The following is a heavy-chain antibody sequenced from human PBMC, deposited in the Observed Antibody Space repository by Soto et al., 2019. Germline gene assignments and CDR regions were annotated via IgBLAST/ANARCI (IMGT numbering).Heavy chain of an antibody. CDR1: GGSFSGYY. D-gene: IGHD2-2*01. V-gene: IGHV4-34*01. J-gene: IGHJ6*02. Sequence: SLTCAVYGGSFSGYYWSWIRQPPGKGLEWIGEINHSGSTNYNPSLKSRVTISVDTSKNQFSLKLSSVTAADTAVYYCARGKDYCSSTSCKIRRYYYYGMDVWGQGTTVTVSS. CDR3: ARGKDYCSSTSCKIRRYYYYGMDV. CDR2: INHSGST.